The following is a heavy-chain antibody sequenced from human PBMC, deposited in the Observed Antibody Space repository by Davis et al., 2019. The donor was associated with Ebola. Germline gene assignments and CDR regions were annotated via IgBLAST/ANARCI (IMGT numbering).Heavy chain of an antibody. D-gene: IGHD1-1*01. CDR3: TRDGIASTWYDEGDY. J-gene: IGHJ4*02. V-gene: IGHV3-21*01. Sequence: GGSLRLSCTASGFTVSSNHMSWVRQAPGKAPEWVSSISSSSTYIYYADSVKGRFTVSRDNAKNSLYLQMNSLRAEDTAIYYCTRDGIASTWYDEGDYWGRGTLVTVSS. CDR2: ISSSSTYI. CDR1: GFTVSSNH.